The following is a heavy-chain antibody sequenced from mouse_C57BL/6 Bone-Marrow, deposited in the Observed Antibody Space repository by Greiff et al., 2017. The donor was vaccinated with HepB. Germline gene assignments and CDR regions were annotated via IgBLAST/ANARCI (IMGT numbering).Heavy chain of an antibody. CDR3: TRDPFYSNYEAWFAY. CDR2: ISSGGDYI. CDR1: GFTFSSYA. V-gene: IGHV5-9-1*02. J-gene: IGHJ3*01. Sequence: EVQLVESGEGLVKPGGSLKLSCAASGFTFSSYAMSWVRQTPEKRLEWVAYISSGGDYIYYADTVKGRFTISRDNARNTLYLQMSSLKSEDTAMYYCTRDPFYSNYEAWFAYWGQGTLVTVSA. D-gene: IGHD2-5*01.